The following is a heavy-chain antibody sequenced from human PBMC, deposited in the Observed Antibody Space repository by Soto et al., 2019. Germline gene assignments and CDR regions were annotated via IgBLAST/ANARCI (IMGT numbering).Heavy chain of an antibody. CDR1: GFTFSSYA. V-gene: IGHV3-30-3*01. CDR2: ISYDGSNK. D-gene: IGHD6-19*01. Sequence: GGSLRLSCAASGFTFSSYAMHWVRQAPGKGLEWVAVISYDGSNKYYADSVKGRFTISRDNSKNTLYLQMNSLRAEDTAVYYCARDPSLPGEVAGTGGWFDPWGQGTLVTVSS. CDR3: ARDPSLPGEVAGTGGWFDP. J-gene: IGHJ5*02.